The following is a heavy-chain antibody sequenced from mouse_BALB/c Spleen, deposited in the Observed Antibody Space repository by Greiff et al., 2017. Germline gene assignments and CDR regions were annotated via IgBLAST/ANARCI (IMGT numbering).Heavy chain of an antibody. CDR3: ARRGITTVVDAMDY. V-gene: IGHV1-54*01. CDR1: GYAFTNYL. J-gene: IGHJ4*01. D-gene: IGHD1-1*01. CDR2: INPGSGGT. Sequence: QVQLQQSGAELVRPGTSVKVSCKASGYAFTNYLIEWVKQRPGQGLEWIGVINPGSGGTNYNEKFKGKATLTADKSSSTAYMQLSSLTSDDSAVYFWARRGITTVVDAMDYWGQGTSVTVSS.